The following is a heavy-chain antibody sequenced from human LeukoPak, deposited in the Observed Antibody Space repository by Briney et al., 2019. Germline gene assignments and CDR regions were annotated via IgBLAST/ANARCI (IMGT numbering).Heavy chain of an antibody. CDR2: INPSGGST. Sequence: ASVKVSCKASGYTFTSYYMHWVRQAPGQGLEWMGIINPSGGSTSYAQKFQGRVTMTRDMSTSTVYMELSSLRSEDTAVYYCARAVLGYSYEIGIDYWGQGTLVTVSS. CDR1: GYTFTSYY. D-gene: IGHD5-18*01. J-gene: IGHJ4*02. V-gene: IGHV1-46*01. CDR3: ARAVLGYSYEIGIDY.